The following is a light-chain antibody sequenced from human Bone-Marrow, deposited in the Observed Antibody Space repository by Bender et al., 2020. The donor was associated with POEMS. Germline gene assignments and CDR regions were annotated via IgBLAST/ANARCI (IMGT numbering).Light chain of an antibody. CDR2: LNH. Sequence: QSVLTQPPSVSGTPGQRVTISCSGSTSNIGGNYVYWYKQLPGLAPKLLMSLNHRRPSGVPDRFSGSRSGTSASLAISGLQSEDEADYYCAVWDDSLNGWVFGGGTKLTVL. J-gene: IGLJ3*02. V-gene: IGLV1-47*01. CDR3: AVWDDSLNGWV. CDR1: TSNIGGNY.